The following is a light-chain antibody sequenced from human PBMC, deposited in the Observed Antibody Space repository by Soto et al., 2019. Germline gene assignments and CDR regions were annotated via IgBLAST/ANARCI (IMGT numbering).Light chain of an antibody. V-gene: IGLV2-14*01. Sequence: QSALTQAASGSGSPGQSITISCTGTSSDVGGYNYVSWYQQHPGKAPKLMIYDVSNRPSGVSNRFSGSKSGNTASLTISGLQAEDEADYYCSSYTSSRTRVFGTGTKLTVL. CDR2: DVS. CDR3: SSYTSSRTRV. CDR1: SSDVGGYNY. J-gene: IGLJ1*01.